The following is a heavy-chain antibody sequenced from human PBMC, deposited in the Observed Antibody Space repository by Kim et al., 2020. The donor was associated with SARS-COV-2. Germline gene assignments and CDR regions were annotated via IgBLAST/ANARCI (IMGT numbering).Heavy chain of an antibody. J-gene: IGHJ2*01. V-gene: IGHV4-59*01. CDR2: IYYSGST. CDR3: ARVWDYGYWYFDL. CDR1: GGSISSYY. D-gene: IGHD4-17*01. Sequence: SETLSLTCTVSGGSISSYYWSWIRQPPGKGLEWIGYIYYSGSTNYNPSLKSRVTISVDTSKNQFSLKLSSVTAADTAVYYCARVWDYGYWYFDLWGRGTLVTVSS.